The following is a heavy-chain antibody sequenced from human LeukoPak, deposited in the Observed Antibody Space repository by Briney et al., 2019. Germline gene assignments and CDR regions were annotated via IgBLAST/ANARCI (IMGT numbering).Heavy chain of an antibody. V-gene: IGHV3-7*01. J-gene: IGHJ4*02. CDR3: AREGWRGIAVAGDYFDY. CDR2: IKQDGSEK. D-gene: IGHD6-19*01. CDR1: GFTFSSHW. Sequence: PGGSLRLSCAASGFTFSSHWMSWVRQAPGKGLEWVANIKQDGSEKYYVDSVKGRFTISRDNAKNSLYLQMNSLRAEDTAVYYCAREGWRGIAVAGDYFDYWGQGTLVTVSS.